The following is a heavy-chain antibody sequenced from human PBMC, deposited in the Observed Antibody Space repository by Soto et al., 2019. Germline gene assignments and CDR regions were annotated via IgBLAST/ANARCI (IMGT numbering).Heavy chain of an antibody. CDR3: ARDFAYFDS. Sequence: SETLSLTCTVSGGSFKSGSYSWSWIRQPPGKGLEWIGYVYHTGRTSYNPSLKSRVSISMDTSKNQFSLSLDSVTAADTAVYFCARDFAYFDSWGQGTLVTVSS. V-gene: IGHV4-61*01. D-gene: IGHD3-3*01. J-gene: IGHJ4*02. CDR2: VYHTGRT. CDR1: GGSFKSGSYS.